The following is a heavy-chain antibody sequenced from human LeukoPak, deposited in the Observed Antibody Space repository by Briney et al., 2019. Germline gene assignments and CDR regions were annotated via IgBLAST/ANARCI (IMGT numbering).Heavy chain of an antibody. CDR2: IYHSGST. V-gene: IGHV4-4*02. CDR1: GGSISISNSNW. CDR3: ARDLHGGNSFTSDWYFDL. Sequence: SETLSLTCAVSGGSISISNSNWWSWVRQPPGKGPEWIGEIYHSGSTNYNPSLKSRVTISVDESKNQFSLKLSSVTAADTAVYYCARDLHGGNSFTSDWYFDLWGRGTLVTVSS. D-gene: IGHD4-23*01. J-gene: IGHJ2*01.